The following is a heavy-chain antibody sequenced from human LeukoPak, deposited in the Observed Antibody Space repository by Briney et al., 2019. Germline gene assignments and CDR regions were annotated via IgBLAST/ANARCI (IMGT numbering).Heavy chain of an antibody. D-gene: IGHD3-22*01. CDR1: GFTFSRYW. J-gene: IGHJ4*02. Sequence: GGSLRLSCAASGFTFSRYWMTWVRQAPGKGLEWVTNMNQDGSAKYYVDSVKGRFTISRDNAKNSLYLQMNSLRAEDTAVYYCATDSDRRSDYWGQGTLVTVSS. V-gene: IGHV3-7*05. CDR2: MNQDGSAK. CDR3: ATDSDRRSDY.